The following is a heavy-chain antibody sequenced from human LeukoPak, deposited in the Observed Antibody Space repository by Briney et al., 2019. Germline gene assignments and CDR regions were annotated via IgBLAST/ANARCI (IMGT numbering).Heavy chain of an antibody. Sequence: RASLRLSCAAPVVTFSSYAMSWVRHGPREGLEWVSAIIGSGGSTHYAHSARGPCTMFRDNSKNTLYLQMNSLRAEDTAVYYCAKDQNSYYDFWSGVADVWGQGTTVTVSS. CDR3: AKDQNSYYDFWSGVADV. D-gene: IGHD3-3*01. J-gene: IGHJ6*01. CDR2: IIGSGGST. V-gene: IGHV3-23*01. CDR1: VVTFSSYA.